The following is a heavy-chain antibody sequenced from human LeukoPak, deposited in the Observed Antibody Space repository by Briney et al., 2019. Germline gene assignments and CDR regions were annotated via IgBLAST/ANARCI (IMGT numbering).Heavy chain of an antibody. J-gene: IGHJ4*02. CDR2: IIGSGSNT. D-gene: IGHD4/OR15-4a*01. CDR3: ATKVPGTSHFSS. CDR1: GFIFSNYE. V-gene: IGHV3-48*03. Sequence: GGSLRLSCAASGFIFSNYEMNWVRQAPGKGLEWVAHIIGSGSNTFYADSVKGRFTISRDSAKNSLYLQMNSLRVEDTAVYCCATKVPGTSHFSSWGQGTLVTVSS.